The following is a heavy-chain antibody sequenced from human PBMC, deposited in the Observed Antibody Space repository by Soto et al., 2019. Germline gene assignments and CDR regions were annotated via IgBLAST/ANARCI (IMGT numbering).Heavy chain of an antibody. D-gene: IGHD3-22*01. J-gene: IGHJ4*02. CDR1: EFTFSNYE. CDR3: ARGLRNYFDRSGLHY. Sequence: WGSLRLSCVASEFTFSNYEMNWVRQAPGKGLEWVSYISYTGSTIYYADPVRGRFTISSDNSKNSLYLLMNSLRAEDTAVYYCARGLRNYFDRSGLHYWGQGTLVTVSS. CDR2: ISYTGSTI. V-gene: IGHV3-48*03.